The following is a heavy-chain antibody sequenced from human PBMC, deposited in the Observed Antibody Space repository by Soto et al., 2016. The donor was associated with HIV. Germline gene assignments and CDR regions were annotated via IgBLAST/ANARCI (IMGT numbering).Heavy chain of an antibody. J-gene: IGHJ6*02. CDR3: TTDPDAFLDV. V-gene: IGHV3-15*01. CDR1: GFSFRNAW. Sequence: EVQLVESGGGLVEPGGSLRLSCVASGFSFRNAWTSWVRQAPGKGLEWVGRIKTTTDGGTTDYAAPVKGRFTISRDDSKNTLYLQMNSLKTEDTAVYYCTTDPDAFLDVWGQGTTVTVSS. CDR2: IKTTTDGGTT.